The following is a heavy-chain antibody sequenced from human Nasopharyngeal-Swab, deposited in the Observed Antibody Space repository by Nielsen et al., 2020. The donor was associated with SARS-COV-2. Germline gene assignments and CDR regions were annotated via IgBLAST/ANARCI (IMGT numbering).Heavy chain of an antibody. J-gene: IGHJ6*02. D-gene: IGHD1-26*01. Sequence: GGSLRLSCAASGFTVSSNYMSWVRQAPGKGLEWVSVIYSGGSTYYADSVKGRFTISRDNAKNSLYLQMNSLRDEDTAVYYCARDWVGATIYYYYGMDVWGQGTTVTVSS. CDR2: IYSGGST. CDR1: GFTVSSNY. CDR3: ARDWVGATIYYYYGMDV. V-gene: IGHV3-53*01.